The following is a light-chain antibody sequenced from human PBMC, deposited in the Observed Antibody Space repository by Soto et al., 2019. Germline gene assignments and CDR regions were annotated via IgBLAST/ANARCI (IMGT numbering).Light chain of an antibody. CDR1: QSVSSN. V-gene: IGKV3-15*01. CDR3: QQYNSWPPMA. Sequence: EIVMTQSPATLSVSPGERATLSCRASQSVSSNLAWYQQQPGQAPRLLIYGASTRATGIPARFSGSGSGTECTLTISSLQSEDFAVYYCQQYNSWPPMAFGQGAKVEIK. CDR2: GAS. J-gene: IGKJ1*01.